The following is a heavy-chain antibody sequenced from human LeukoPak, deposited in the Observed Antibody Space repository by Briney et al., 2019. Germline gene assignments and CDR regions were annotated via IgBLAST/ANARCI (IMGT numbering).Heavy chain of an antibody. J-gene: IGHJ6*02. V-gene: IGHV3-53*04. CDR3: ARDRRYCSGGSCPRYGMDV. Sequence: GGSLRLSCAASGFTVSSNYMSWVRQAPGKGLEWVSVIYSGGSTYYADSVKGRFTISRHNSKNTLYLQMNSLRAEDTAVYYCARDRRYCSGGSCPRYGMDVWGQGTTVTVSS. CDR1: GFTVSSNY. CDR2: IYSGGST. D-gene: IGHD2-15*01.